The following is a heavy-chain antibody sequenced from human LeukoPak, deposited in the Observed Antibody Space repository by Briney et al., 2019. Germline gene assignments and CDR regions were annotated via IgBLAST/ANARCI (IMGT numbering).Heavy chain of an antibody. D-gene: IGHD3-3*01. CDR3: ARALPSEYDFWSGYYYYYYMDV. J-gene: IGHJ6*03. CDR2: IYYSGST. CDR1: GGSISSHY. Sequence: SETLSLTCTVSGGSISSHYWSWIRQPPAKGLEGIGYIYYSGSTNYNPPLNSRVTISVDTSKNQFSLKLSSVTAADTAVYYCARALPSEYDFWSGYYYYYYMDVWGKGTTVTVSS. V-gene: IGHV4-59*11.